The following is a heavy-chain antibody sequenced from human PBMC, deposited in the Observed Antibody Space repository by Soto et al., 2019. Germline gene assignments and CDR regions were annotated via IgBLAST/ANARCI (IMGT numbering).Heavy chain of an antibody. CDR2: INAENGNT. J-gene: IGHJ6*02. D-gene: IGHD3-22*01. V-gene: IGHV1-3*01. Sequence: ASVEVSWKASGLAFNCCARQWVRQAPGQRLEWMGWINAENGNTIYAQKFQGRVTITEDTSAGTAYMELSSLRSEDTAVYYCATQEGSKYYYDSSDYSYGMDVWGQGTTVTVSS. CDR1: GLAFNCCA. CDR3: ATQEGSKYYYDSSDYSYGMDV.